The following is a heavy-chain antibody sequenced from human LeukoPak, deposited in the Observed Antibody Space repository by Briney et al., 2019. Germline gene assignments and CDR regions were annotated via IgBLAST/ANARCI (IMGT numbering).Heavy chain of an antibody. J-gene: IGHJ4*02. CDR1: GYTFTGYY. Sequence: ASVKVSCKASGYTFTGYYMHWVRQAPGQGLEWMGWINPNSGGTNYAQKFQGRVTMTRDTSISTAYMELSRLRSDDTAVYYCASLEKPQRPNDRNICSSTSCYPYYFDYWGQGTLVTVSS. CDR3: ASLEKPQRPNDRNICSSTSCYPYYFDY. CDR2: INPNSGGT. D-gene: IGHD2-2*01. V-gene: IGHV1-2*02.